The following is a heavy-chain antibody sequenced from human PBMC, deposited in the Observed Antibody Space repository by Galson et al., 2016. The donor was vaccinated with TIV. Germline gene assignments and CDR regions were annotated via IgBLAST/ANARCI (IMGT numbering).Heavy chain of an antibody. J-gene: IGHJ3*01. CDR3: ARKDSSVHGDLRGAFDV. CDR2: IYGGGDT. V-gene: IGHV3-53*01. D-gene: IGHD4-17*01. Sequence: SLRLSCAVSGFTVNAYHMSWVRQAPGKGLEWVSVIYGGGDTYYSDSVKGRFTISRDNSKNTVHLQMNSLRVEDTAVYYCARKDSSVHGDLRGAFDVWGQGTKVIVSS. CDR1: GFTVNAYH.